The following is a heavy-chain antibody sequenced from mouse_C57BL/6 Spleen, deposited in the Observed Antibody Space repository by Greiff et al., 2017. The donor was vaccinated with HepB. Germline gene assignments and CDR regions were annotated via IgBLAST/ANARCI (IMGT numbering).Heavy chain of an antibody. J-gene: IGHJ4*01. CDR2: ISYDGSN. V-gene: IGHV3-6*01. Sequence: EVQLQQSGPGLVKPSQSLSLTCSVTGYSITSGYYWNWIRQFPGNKLEWMGYISYDGSNNYNPSLKNRISITRDTSKNQFFLKLNSVTTEDTATYYCARDRGVDYYAMDYWGQGTSVTVSS. CDR1: GYSITSGYY. CDR3: ARDRGVDYYAMDY. D-gene: IGHD1-3*01.